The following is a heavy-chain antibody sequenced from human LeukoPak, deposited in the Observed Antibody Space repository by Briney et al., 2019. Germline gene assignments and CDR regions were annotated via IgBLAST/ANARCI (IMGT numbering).Heavy chain of an antibody. D-gene: IGHD6-13*01. J-gene: IGHJ4*02. CDR2: ISYDGSNK. CDR3: ARDSVVAAAVFDY. V-gene: IGHV3-30*04. Sequence: GRSLRLSCAASGFTFSSYAMHWARQAPGKGLEWVAVISYDGSNKYYADSVKGRFTISRDNSKNTLYLQMNSLRAEDTAVYYCARDSVVAAAVFDYWGQGTLVTVSS. CDR1: GFTFSSYA.